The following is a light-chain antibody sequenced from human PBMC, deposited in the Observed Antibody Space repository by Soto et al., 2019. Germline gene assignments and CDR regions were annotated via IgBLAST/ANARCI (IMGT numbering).Light chain of an antibody. V-gene: IGKV3-20*01. Sequence: DIVLTQSPGTLSLSPGERATLSCRASQNVPANFLAWYQRKPGQAPRLLIYGASNRAADIPARFNGTGSGTDFTLSINTLEPEDFGMYFCHQYGRSPFTFGQGTKLDIK. J-gene: IGKJ2*01. CDR1: QNVPANF. CDR2: GAS. CDR3: HQYGRSPFT.